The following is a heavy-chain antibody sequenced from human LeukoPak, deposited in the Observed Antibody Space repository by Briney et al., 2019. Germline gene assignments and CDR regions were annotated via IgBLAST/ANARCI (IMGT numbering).Heavy chain of an antibody. Sequence: PGGSLRLSCAASGFTFSSYSMNWVRQAPGKGLEWVSSICSSSSYIYYADSVMGRFTISRDNDKNSLYLQMNSLRAEDTAVNYCARDSVSPNLGATTRDYYYYSIDFWGQGTTVTVSS. J-gene: IGHJ6*03. CDR3: ARDSVSPNLGATTRDYYYYSIDF. V-gene: IGHV3-21*01. D-gene: IGHD1-26*01. CDR2: ICSSSSYI. CDR1: GFTFSSYS.